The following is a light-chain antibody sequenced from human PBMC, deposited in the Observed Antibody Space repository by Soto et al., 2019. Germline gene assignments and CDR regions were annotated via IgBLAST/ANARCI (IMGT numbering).Light chain of an antibody. CDR2: GAS. J-gene: IGKJ3*01. V-gene: IGKV3-15*01. CDR3: QQYNNWPPLFT. CDR1: QSVSSN. Sequence: EIVMTQSPATLSVSPGERATLSCRASQSVSSNLAWYQQKPGQAPRLLIYGASTRATGIPARFSGSGSGTDLSLTISSLQSEDFAVYYCQQYNNWPPLFTFGPGTKVDIK.